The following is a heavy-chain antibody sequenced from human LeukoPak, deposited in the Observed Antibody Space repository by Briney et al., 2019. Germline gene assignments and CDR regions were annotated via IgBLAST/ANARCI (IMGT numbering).Heavy chain of an antibody. J-gene: IGHJ4*02. CDR2: IYYSGST. D-gene: IGHD3-10*01. CDR3: ASQRGSGTGFDY. Sequence: SETLSLTCTVSGGSISSYYWSWIRQPPGKGLEWIGYIYYSGSTNYNPSLKSRVTISVDTSKNRFSLKLSSVTAADTAVYYCASQRGSGTGFDYWGQGTLVTVSS. CDR1: GGSISSYY. V-gene: IGHV4-59*08.